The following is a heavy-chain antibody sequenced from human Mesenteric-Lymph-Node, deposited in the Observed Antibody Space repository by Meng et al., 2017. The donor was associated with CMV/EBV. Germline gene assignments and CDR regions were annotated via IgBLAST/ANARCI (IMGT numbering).Heavy chain of an antibody. V-gene: IGHV1-46*01. CDR1: GFTFSSYW. J-gene: IGHJ6*02. Sequence: GESLKISCAASGFTFSSYWMHWVRQAPGQGLEWMGIINPSGGSTSYAQKFQGRVTMTRDTSTSTVYMELSSLRSEDTAVYYCARGPRNRYCSSTSCALYYGMDVWGQGTTVTVSS. CDR2: INPSGGST. D-gene: IGHD2-2*01. CDR3: ARGPRNRYCSSTSCALYYGMDV.